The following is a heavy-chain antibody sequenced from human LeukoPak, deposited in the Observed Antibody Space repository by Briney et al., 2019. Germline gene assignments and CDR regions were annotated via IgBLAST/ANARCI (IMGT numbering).Heavy chain of an antibody. CDR1: SASISTAGHS. V-gene: IGHV4-31*03. CDR3: ARGRQWLGFDS. D-gene: IGHD6-19*01. CDR2: IYYSGTT. Sequence: SETLSLTCTVSSASISTAGHSWSWLRQHPGQGLEWIGDIYYSGTTYYLPSLKSRVTMSVDTSKNQFPLKLISVTAADTAVYYCARGRQWLGFDSWGQGTLVTVSS. J-gene: IGHJ4*02.